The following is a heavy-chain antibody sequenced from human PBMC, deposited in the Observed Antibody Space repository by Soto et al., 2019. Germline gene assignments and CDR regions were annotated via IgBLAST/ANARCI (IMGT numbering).Heavy chain of an antibody. J-gene: IGHJ4*02. CDR1: GGTCSSYA. CDR3: ARTPIYSNEKGAFDY. CDR2: LIPIFGTA. Sequence: QVQLVQSGAEVKKPGSSVKVSCNASGGTCSSYAISCVRQAPGQGLEWMGGLIPIFGTANYAQKFQGRVTITADESTSTAYMELSSLRSEATAVYYCARTPIYSNEKGAFDYWGQGTLVTVSS. D-gene: IGHD5-18*01. V-gene: IGHV1-69*01.